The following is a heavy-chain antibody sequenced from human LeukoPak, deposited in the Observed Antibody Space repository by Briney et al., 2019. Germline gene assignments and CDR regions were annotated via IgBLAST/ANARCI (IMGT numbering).Heavy chain of an antibody. V-gene: IGHV4-59*01. J-gene: IGHJ1*01. D-gene: IGHD2/OR15-2a*01. CDR2: IYYSGST. Sequence: PSETLSLTCAVYGGSFSGYYWSWIRQPPGKGLEWIGYIYYSGSTNYNPSLKSRVTISVDTSKNQFSLKLSSVTAADTAVYYCARVNSKAPEYFQHWGQGTLVTISS. CDR1: GGSFSGYY. CDR3: ARVNSKAPEYFQH.